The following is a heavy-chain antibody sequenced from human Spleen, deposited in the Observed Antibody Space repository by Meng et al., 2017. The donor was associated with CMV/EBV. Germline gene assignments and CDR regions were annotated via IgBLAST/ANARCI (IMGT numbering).Heavy chain of an antibody. D-gene: IGHD6-13*01. CDR3: AKSFAAGRPYYFDY. CDR2: IRYDGSNK. CDR1: GFTFSSYG. V-gene: IGHV3-30*02. J-gene: IGHJ4*02. Sequence: ESGGGVVQAGGSVRLSGAASGFTFSSYGMHWVRQAPGKGLEWVAFIRYDGSNKYYADSVKGRFTISRDNSKNTLYLQMNSLRAEDTAVYYCAKSFAAGRPYYFDYWGQGTLVTVSS.